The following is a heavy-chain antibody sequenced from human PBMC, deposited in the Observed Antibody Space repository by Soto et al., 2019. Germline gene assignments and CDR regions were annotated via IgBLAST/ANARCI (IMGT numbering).Heavy chain of an antibody. V-gene: IGHV3-9*01. CDR2: ISWNSGSI. Sequence: EVQLVESEGGLVQPGRSLRLSCAASGFTFDDYAMHWVRQAPGKGLEWVSGISWNSGSIGYADSVKGRFTISRDNAKNSLYLQMNSLRAEDTALYYWAXXAXXMVRGVISYYGMDVWGQGTTVTVSS. CDR1: GFTFDDYA. J-gene: IGHJ6*02. D-gene: IGHD3-10*01. CDR3: AXXAXXMVRGVISYYGMDV.